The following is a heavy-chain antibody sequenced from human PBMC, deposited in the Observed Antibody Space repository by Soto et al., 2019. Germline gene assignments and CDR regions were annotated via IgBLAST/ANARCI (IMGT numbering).Heavy chain of an antibody. Sequence: LSLTCAASGFTFSSYAMSWVRQAPGKGLEWVSAISGSGGSTYYADSVKGRFTISRDNSKNTLYLQMNSLRAEDTAVYYCAKGDILTGYLFDYWGQGTLVTVSS. CDR3: AKGDILTGYLFDY. CDR1: GFTFSSYA. D-gene: IGHD3-9*01. J-gene: IGHJ4*02. V-gene: IGHV3-23*01. CDR2: ISGSGGST.